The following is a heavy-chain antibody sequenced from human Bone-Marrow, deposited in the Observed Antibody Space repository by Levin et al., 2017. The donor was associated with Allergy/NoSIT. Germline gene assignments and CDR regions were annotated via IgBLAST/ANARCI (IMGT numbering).Heavy chain of an antibody. Sequence: GGSLRLSCAASEFTFSNYGMHWVRQAPGKGLEWVAVISYDGSNKNYVDSVKGRFTISRDNSKDTLYLQMGSLRAEDTSVYYCAKDLTRRRGYSGYDYDPFDIWGQGTMVTVSS. CDR3: AKDLTRRRGYSGYDYDPFDI. D-gene: IGHD5-12*01. J-gene: IGHJ3*02. V-gene: IGHV3-30*18. CDR1: EFTFSNYG. CDR2: ISYDGSNK.